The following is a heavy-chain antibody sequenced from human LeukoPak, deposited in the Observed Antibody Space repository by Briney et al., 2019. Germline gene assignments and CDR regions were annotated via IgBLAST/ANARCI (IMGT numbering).Heavy chain of an antibody. D-gene: IGHD6-13*01. Sequence: PSETLSLTCTVSGGSISSYYWSWIRQPPGKGLEWIGYIYYSGSTNYNPSLKSRITISVETSKNEFSLKLRSVTAADTAVYYCARVTGYRIEDYFDYWGQGTLVTVSS. CDR3: ARVTGYRIEDYFDY. CDR1: GGSISSYY. CDR2: IYYSGST. J-gene: IGHJ4*02. V-gene: IGHV4-59*01.